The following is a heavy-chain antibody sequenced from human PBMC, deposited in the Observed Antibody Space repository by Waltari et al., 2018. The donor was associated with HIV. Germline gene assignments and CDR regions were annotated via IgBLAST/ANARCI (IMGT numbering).Heavy chain of an antibody. CDR3: ARDDSGLGSRISGFDP. CDR2: INPGSGGT. CDR1: GYTFTGYD. J-gene: IGHJ5*02. D-gene: IGHD3-10*01. Sequence: QVQLVQSGAEVKKPGASVKVSCKTSGYTFTGYDIHWVRQAPGQGLEWMGRINPGSGGTNYPQKFRGRVAMTRDTSITTAYMELSRLTSDDTAVYYCARDDSGLGSRISGFDPWGQGTLVTVSS. V-gene: IGHV1-2*06.